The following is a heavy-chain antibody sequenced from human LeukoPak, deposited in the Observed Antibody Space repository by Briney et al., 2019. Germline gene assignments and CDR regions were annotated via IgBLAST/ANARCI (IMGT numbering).Heavy chain of an antibody. CDR1: GYTFTSYD. Sequence: ASVKVSCKASGYTFTSYDINWVRQATGQGLEWMGWMNPNSGNTGYAQKFQGRVTMTRNTSISTAYMELSSLRSEDTAVYYCARNSYSSSWYYYYGMDVRGQGTTVTVSS. D-gene: IGHD6-13*01. CDR2: MNPNSGNT. V-gene: IGHV1-8*01. J-gene: IGHJ6*02. CDR3: ARNSYSSSWYYYYGMDV.